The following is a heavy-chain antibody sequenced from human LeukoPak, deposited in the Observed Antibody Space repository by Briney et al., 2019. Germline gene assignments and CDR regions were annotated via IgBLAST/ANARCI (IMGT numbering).Heavy chain of an antibody. D-gene: IGHD6-19*01. CDR2: INPNSGVT. CDR1: GYTLTELP. CDR3: ARGQQWLEAFDY. J-gene: IGHJ4*02. V-gene: IGHV1-2*02. Sequence: ASVKVSCKVSGYTLTELPMHWVRQAPGQGLEWMGWINPNSGVTHYPQKFQGRVTMTRDTSIRTAYMEVSSLRSDDAAVYYCARGQQWLEAFDYWGLGTLVTVSS.